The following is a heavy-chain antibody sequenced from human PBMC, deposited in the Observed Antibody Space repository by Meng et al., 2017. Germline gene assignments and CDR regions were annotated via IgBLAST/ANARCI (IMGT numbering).Heavy chain of an antibody. CDR3: ARSIRTPDAFDI. CDR1: GGTFSSYA. V-gene: IGHV1-69*05. Sequence: SVKVSCKASGGTFSSYAISWVRQAPGQGLEWMGGIIPIFGTANYAQKFQGRVTITTDESTSTAYMGLSSLRSEDTAVYYCARSIRTPDAFDIWGQGTMVTVSS. J-gene: IGHJ3*02. D-gene: IGHD1-14*01. CDR2: IIPIFGTA.